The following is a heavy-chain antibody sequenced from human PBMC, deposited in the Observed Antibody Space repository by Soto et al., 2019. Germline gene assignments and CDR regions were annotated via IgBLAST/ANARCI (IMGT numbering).Heavy chain of an antibody. J-gene: IGHJ5*02. CDR1: GFTFSSYE. D-gene: IGHD3-10*01. Sequence: EVQLVESGGGLVQPGGSLRLSCAASGFTFSSYEMNWVRQAPGKGLEWVSYISSSGSTIYYADSVKGRFTISRDNAKNSLCLQMNSLRAEDTAIYYCAREVRGGFGELYWFAPCGQGTLVTVAS. V-gene: IGHV3-48*03. CDR3: AREVRGGFGELYWFAP. CDR2: ISSSGSTI.